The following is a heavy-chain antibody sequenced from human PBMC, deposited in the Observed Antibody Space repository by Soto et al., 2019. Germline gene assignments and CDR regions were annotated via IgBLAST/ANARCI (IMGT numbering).Heavy chain of an antibody. CDR2: ISSSGSTI. Sequence: GVSLRLSCAASGFTFSSYEMNWVRQAPGKGLEWVSYISSSGSTIYYADSVKGRFTISRDNAKNSLYLQMNSLRAEDTAVYYCARVDCSSTSCYGPYYYYGMDVWGKGTTVTVSS. D-gene: IGHD2-2*01. V-gene: IGHV3-48*03. J-gene: IGHJ6*04. CDR1: GFTFSSYE. CDR3: ARVDCSSTSCYGPYYYYGMDV.